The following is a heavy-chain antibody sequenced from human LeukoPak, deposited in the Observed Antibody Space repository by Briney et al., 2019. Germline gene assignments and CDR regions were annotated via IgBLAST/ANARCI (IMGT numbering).Heavy chain of an antibody. Sequence: GGSLRLSGAASGDYGMHWVRQAPGKGLVWVSHINSDGSWTSYADSVKGRFTISKDNAKNTVYLQMNSLRAEDTAVYYCVSFYETYWGRGTLVTVSS. J-gene: IGHJ4*02. CDR1: GDYG. V-gene: IGHV3-74*01. CDR2: INSDGSWT. CDR3: VSFYETY. D-gene: IGHD2/OR15-2a*01.